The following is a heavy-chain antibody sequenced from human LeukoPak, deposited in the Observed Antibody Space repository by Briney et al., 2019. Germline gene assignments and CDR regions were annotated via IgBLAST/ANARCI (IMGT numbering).Heavy chain of an antibody. V-gene: IGHV4-38-2*02. CDR1: SNSLSIGYS. CDR2: TYHSAST. Sequence: SQTLSLTCTLSSNSLSIGYSWGWIRQPPGKRLEWIGSTYHSASTNYNPSLKSRVNISVGTSKNEVSLKLTVVPAADTAVYFCATLAEQVHRGAFDIWGQGTGVTVSS. D-gene: IGHD3-10*01. J-gene: IGHJ3*02. CDR3: ATLAEQVHRGAFDI.